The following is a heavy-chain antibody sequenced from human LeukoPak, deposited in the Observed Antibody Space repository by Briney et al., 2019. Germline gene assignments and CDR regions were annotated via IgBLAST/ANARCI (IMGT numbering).Heavy chain of an antibody. J-gene: IGHJ4*02. Sequence: PGGPLRLSCAASGFTFSSYGMHWVRQAPGKGLEWVAVIWYDGSNKYYADSVKGRFTISRDNSKNTLYLQMNSLRAEDTAVYYCARSYSSSWYVFDYWGQGTLVTVSS. CDR3: ARSYSSSWYVFDY. V-gene: IGHV3-33*01. D-gene: IGHD6-13*01. CDR2: IWYDGSNK. CDR1: GFTFSSYG.